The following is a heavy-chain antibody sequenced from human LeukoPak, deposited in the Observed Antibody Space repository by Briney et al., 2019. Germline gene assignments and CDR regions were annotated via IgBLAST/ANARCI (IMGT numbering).Heavy chain of an antibody. J-gene: IGHJ4*02. CDR2: IIPILGIA. Sequence: GASVKVSCRVSGYTLTELSMHWVRQAPGQGLEWMGRIIPILGIANYAQKFQGRVTITADKSTSTAFMELSSLRSEDTAVYYCARSMTTVTTGFDLFDYWGQGTLVTVSS. CDR1: GYTLTELS. CDR3: ARSMTTVTTGFDLFDY. V-gene: IGHV1-69*02. D-gene: IGHD4-17*01.